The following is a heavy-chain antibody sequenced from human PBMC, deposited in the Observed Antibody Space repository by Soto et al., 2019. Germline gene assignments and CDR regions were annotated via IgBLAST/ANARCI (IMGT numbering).Heavy chain of an antibody. CDR3: ATQDFRGITGTT. Sequence: EVQLLESGGGLVQPGGSLRLSCAASGFTFSRYAMGWVRQAPGKGLEWVSVISGSGGNIHYADSVKGRFTISRDYSKNTLYLQMNSLRVEDTAVYNCATQDFRGITGTTWGQGTLVTVSS. J-gene: IGHJ4*02. CDR1: GFTFSRYA. CDR2: ISGSGGNI. D-gene: IGHD1-20*01. V-gene: IGHV3-23*01.